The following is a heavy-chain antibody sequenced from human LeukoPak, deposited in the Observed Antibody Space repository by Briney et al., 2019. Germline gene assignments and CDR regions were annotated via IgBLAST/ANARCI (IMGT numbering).Heavy chain of an antibody. CDR2: IFYSGSA. CDR1: GGSISSYY. CDR3: ARAPRELYFENNDLPDFFDY. Sequence: SETLSLTCTVSGGSISSYYWSWIRQPPGKGLEWIGSIFYSGSAYYSPSLKSRVTISVDTSRNQLSMKLSSVTAADTAVYYCARAPRELYFENNDLPDFFDYWGQGTLVTVSS. J-gene: IGHJ4*02. V-gene: IGHV4-59*12. D-gene: IGHD1-7*01.